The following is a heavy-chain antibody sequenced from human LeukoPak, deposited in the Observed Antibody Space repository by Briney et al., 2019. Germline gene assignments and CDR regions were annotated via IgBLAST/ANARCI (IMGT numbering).Heavy chain of an antibody. CDR2: ISDSGGRT. J-gene: IGHJ6*02. V-gene: IGHV3-23*01. CDR3: AKDLGAYGYYYYYYYAIDV. CDR1: GFTFSSYA. Sequence: PGGALRLSCAASGFTFSSYAMSWVRPAPGRGGEGVSVISDSGGRTYYVHSLRGGLTISRDNSKKKLSVQINSLSEEGADVYYCAKDLGAYGYYYYYYYAIDVWGQRTTVTVS. D-gene: IGHD5-18*01.